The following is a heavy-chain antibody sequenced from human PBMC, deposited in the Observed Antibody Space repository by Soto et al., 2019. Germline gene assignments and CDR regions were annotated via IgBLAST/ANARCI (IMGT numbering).Heavy chain of an antibody. J-gene: IGHJ4*02. CDR3: AIDHHRYSRHDYVDY. CDR2: ISSSSSYT. D-gene: IGHD5-12*01. Sequence: GGSLRLSCAASGLTFSDYYMSWIRQAPGKGLEWVSYISSSSSYTNYADSVKGRFTISRDNAKNSLYLQMNSLRAEDTALYYCAIDHHRYSRHDYVDYWGQGTLVTVSS. CDR1: GLTFSDYY. V-gene: IGHV3-11*05.